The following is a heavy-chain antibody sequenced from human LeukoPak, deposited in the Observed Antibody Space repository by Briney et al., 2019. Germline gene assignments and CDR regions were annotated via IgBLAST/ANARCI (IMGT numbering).Heavy chain of an antibody. D-gene: IGHD3-9*01. CDR3: ARGSYDILTGYYSDYYGMDV. Sequence: ASVKVSCKASGGTFSSYAISWVRQAPGQGLEWMGGIIPIFGTANYAQKFQGRVAITADESTSTAYMELSSLRSEDTAVYYCARGSYDILTGYYSDYYGMDVWGKGTTVTVSS. CDR2: IIPIFGTA. V-gene: IGHV1-69*13. J-gene: IGHJ6*04. CDR1: GGTFSSYA.